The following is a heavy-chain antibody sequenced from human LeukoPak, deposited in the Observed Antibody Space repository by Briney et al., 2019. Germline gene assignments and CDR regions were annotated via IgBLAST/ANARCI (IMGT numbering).Heavy chain of an antibody. CDR3: ARHPDGYNPFDY. CDR2: IYPADSDT. CDR1: GYIFTSYW. V-gene: IGHV5-51*01. D-gene: IGHD5-24*01. J-gene: IGHJ4*02. Sequence: GESLKISCRGSGYIFTSYWVAWVRQMPGKGLEWMGIIYPADSDTRYSPSFQGQVTISADKSISTAYLQWNSLKASDTAMYYCARHPDGYNPFDYWGQGTLVTVSS.